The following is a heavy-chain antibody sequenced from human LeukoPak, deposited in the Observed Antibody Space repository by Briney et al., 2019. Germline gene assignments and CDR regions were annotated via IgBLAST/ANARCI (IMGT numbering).Heavy chain of an antibody. CDR1: GFTFSSYA. CDR3: AKEPPYSGSYDLLDY. D-gene: IGHD1-26*01. Sequence: KSGGSLGLSCAASGFTFSSYAMSWVRQAPGKGLEWVSAISGSGGSTYYADSVKGRFTISRDNSKNTLYLQMNSLRAEDTAVYYCAKEPPYSGSYDLLDYWGQGTLVTVSS. CDR2: ISGSGGST. J-gene: IGHJ4*02. V-gene: IGHV3-23*01.